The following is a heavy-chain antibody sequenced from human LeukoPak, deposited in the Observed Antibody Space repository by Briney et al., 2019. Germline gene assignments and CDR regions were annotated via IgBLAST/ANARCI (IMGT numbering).Heavy chain of an antibody. Sequence: GGSLRLSCAASGFTFGDYSMNWVRQAPGKGLEWVSYISSGSSTIYYADSVKGRFTISRDNAKNSLYLQMNSLRAEDTAVYYCARGADPQWVIHAYDYWGQGTLVTVSS. CDR2: ISSGSSTI. CDR3: ARGADPQWVIHAYDY. J-gene: IGHJ4*02. V-gene: IGHV3-48*01. D-gene: IGHD6-19*01. CDR1: GFTFGDYS.